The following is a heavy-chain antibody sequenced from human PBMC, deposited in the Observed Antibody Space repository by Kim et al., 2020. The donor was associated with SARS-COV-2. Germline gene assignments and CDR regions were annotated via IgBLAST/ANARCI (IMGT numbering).Heavy chain of an antibody. J-gene: IGHJ3*01. V-gene: IGHV3-23*01. CDR3: AKLVHTMTTRSGAFNG. D-gene: IGHD3-22*01. Sequence: DSGKGRFTISRDNSKNTLYQQMYSLRAEDTALYFCAKLVHTMTTRSGAFNGWGQGTMVTVSS.